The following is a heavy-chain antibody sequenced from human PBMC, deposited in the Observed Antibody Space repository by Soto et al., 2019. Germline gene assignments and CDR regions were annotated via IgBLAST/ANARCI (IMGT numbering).Heavy chain of an antibody. CDR1: GFTFSSYW. CDR3: ARDEAYCGGDCYSQGYYYGMDV. D-gene: IGHD2-21*02. CDR2: IKQDGSEK. J-gene: IGHJ6*02. Sequence: GGSLRLSCAASGFTFSSYWMSWVRQAPGKGLEWVANIKQDGSEKYYVDSVKGRFTISRDNAKNSLYLQMNSLRAEDTAVYYCARDEAYCGGDCYSQGYYYGMDVWGQGTTATVSS. V-gene: IGHV3-7*05.